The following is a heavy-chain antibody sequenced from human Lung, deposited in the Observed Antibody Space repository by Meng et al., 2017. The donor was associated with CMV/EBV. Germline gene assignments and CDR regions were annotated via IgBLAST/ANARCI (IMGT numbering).Heavy chain of an antibody. Sequence: SGPTLVXPTQTLTLTCTFSGFSLSTSGMRVSWIRQPPGKALEWLARIDWDDDKFYSTSLKTRLTISKDTSKNQVVLTMTNMDPVDTATYYCARDAAGYSIFDPWGQGTLVTVSS. CDR1: GFSLSTSGMR. CDR3: ARDAAGYSIFDP. V-gene: IGHV2-70D*14. J-gene: IGHJ5*02. D-gene: IGHD6-13*01. CDR2: IDWDDDK.